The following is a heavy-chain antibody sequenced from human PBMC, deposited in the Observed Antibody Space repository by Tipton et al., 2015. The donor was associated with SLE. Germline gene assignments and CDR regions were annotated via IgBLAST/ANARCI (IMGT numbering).Heavy chain of an antibody. D-gene: IGHD3/OR15-3a*01. CDR1: GFSFDDYA. J-gene: IGHJ4*02. CDR2: ITWNGADI. Sequence: SLRLSCAASGFSFDDYAMHWVRQAPGKGLEWVSGITWNGADIVYADSVKGPFTISRHNAKNSLCLQMGSLRAEDTAVYYCARDWTPLDYWGQGTLVSVSS. CDR3: ARDWTPLDY. V-gene: IGHV3-9*01.